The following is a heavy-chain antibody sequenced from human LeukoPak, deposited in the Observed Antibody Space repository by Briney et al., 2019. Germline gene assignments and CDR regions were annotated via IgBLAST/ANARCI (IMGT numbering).Heavy chain of an antibody. D-gene: IGHD4-17*01. J-gene: IGHJ4*02. Sequence: KPSETLSLTCTVSGGSISSYYWSWVRQTPGKGLEWIGEINHSGYTNDSPSLKSRVTISIDTSRKQFSLNLRSVTVADTGIYYCTRMTTGHDYWGQGTLVTVSS. CDR3: TRMTTGHDY. CDR1: GGSISSYY. V-gene: IGHV4-34*01. CDR2: INHSGYT.